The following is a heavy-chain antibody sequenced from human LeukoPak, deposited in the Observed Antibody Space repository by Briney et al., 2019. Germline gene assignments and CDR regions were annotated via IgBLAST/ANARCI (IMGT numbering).Heavy chain of an antibody. CDR3: ASGMVARFDY. CDR2: IYYSGST. V-gene: IGHV4-61*08. D-gene: IGHD5-12*01. CDR1: GGSISSGGYY. J-gene: IGHJ4*02. Sequence: SETLSLTCTVSGGSISSGGYYWSWIRQHPGKGLEWIGYIYYSGSTNYNPSLKSRVTISIDTSKNQFSLKLTSVTAADTAVYYCASGMVARFDYWGQGTLVTASS.